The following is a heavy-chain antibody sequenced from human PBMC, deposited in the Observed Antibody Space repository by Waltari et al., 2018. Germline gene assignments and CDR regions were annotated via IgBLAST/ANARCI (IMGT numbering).Heavy chain of an antibody. CDR1: GFAFNNYA. Sequence: EVQLLESGGGLVQRGGSLRLSCEASGFAFNNYAMSWVRQVPGRGLEWVSASSGGGTSTFYADSVKGRFTISRDSSKNTLYLHMNSLRAEDTAIYYCTKRGSLYYYGMDVWGQGTTVTVSS. CDR2: SSGGGTST. J-gene: IGHJ6*02. CDR3: TKRGSLYYYGMDV. D-gene: IGHD3-10*01. V-gene: IGHV3-23*01.